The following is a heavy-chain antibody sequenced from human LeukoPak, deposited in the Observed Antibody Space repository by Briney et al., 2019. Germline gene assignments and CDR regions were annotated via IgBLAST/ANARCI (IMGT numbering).Heavy chain of an antibody. CDR3: AREMITFGGVIALYYYGMDV. V-gene: IGHV1-46*01. CDR1: GYTFTSYY. D-gene: IGHD3-16*02. Sequence: ASVKVSCEASGYTFTSYYIHWVRQAPGQGLEWMGIINPSGGSTSYAQKFQGRVTMTRDTSTSTVYMELSSPRSEDTAVYYCAREMITFGGVIALYYYGMDVWGQGTTVTVSS. J-gene: IGHJ6*02. CDR2: INPSGGST.